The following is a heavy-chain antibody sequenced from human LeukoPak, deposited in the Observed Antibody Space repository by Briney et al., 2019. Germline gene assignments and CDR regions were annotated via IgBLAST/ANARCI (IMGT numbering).Heavy chain of an antibody. J-gene: IGHJ6*02. CDR2: MKPNSGNT. D-gene: IGHD6-19*01. V-gene: IGHV1-8*01. CDR1: GYTFTSYD. Sequence: ASVKVSCKASGYTFTSYDINWVRQASGQGLEWMGWMKPNSGNTGYVQTFQGRVTMTRNASISTAYMELSSLRSEDTAVYYCARGQDSSAWYGDYGMDVWGQGTTVTVSS. CDR3: ARGQDSSAWYGDYGMDV.